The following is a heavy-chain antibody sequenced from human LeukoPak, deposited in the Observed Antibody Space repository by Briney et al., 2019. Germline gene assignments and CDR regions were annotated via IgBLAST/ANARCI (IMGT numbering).Heavy chain of an antibody. V-gene: IGHV4-39*07. CDR3: ARRMGGAGWYHYDSSGYYFDY. Sequence: SETLSLTCTVSGGSISSNSYYWGWIPQPPGKGREWIGRIYYSGSTYYNSSLKSRVTISVDTSKNQFSLKLSSVTAADAAVYYCARRMGGAGWYHYDSSGYYFDYWGQGTLVTVSS. J-gene: IGHJ4*02. CDR2: IYYSGST. D-gene: IGHD3-22*01. CDR1: GGSISSNSYY.